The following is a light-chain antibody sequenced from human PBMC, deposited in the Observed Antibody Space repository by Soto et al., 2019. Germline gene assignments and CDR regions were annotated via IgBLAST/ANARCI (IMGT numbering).Light chain of an antibody. CDR1: QSLLYSNGNNY. CDR3: MQPLQTPYT. Sequence: DIVMTQSPLSLPVTPGEPASISCRSSQSLLYSNGNNYLDWYLQKPGQSPQLLIYLASSRASGVPDRFIGSGSGTDFTLKISRVEAEDVGVYYWMQPLQTPYTFGQGTKLEIK. J-gene: IGKJ2*01. CDR2: LAS. V-gene: IGKV2-28*01.